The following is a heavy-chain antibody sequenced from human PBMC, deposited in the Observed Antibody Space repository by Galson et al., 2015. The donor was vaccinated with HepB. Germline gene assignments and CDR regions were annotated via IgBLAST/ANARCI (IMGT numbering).Heavy chain of an antibody. CDR2: ISSSSSTI. Sequence: SLRLSCAASGFTFSSYSMNWVRQAPGKGLEWVSYISSSSSTIYYADSVKGRFTISRDNAKNSLYLQMNSLRAEDTAVYYCAREYYYGSDSWGQGTLVTVSS. D-gene: IGHD3-10*01. CDR3: AREYYYGSDS. CDR1: GFTFSSYS. J-gene: IGHJ4*02. V-gene: IGHV3-48*01.